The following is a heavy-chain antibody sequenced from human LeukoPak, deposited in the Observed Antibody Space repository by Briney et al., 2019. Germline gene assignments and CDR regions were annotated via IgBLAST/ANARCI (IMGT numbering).Heavy chain of an antibody. CDR1: GFTFRSHA. J-gene: IGHJ4*02. CDR2: IWFDGSNK. D-gene: IGHD1-1*01. Sequence: PGGSLRHYCAASGFTFRSHAMHWVRQTPGKGLEWVAHIWFDGSNKYFADSVKGRFTIPRDNSKNTLYLQMNSLRAEDTAVYYCARDGRSGPHFDSWGQGTLVTVSS. CDR3: ARDGRSGPHFDS. V-gene: IGHV3-33*01.